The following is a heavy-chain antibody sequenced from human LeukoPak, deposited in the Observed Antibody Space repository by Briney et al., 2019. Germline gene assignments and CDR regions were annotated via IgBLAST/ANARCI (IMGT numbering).Heavy chain of an antibody. J-gene: IGHJ3*02. CDR1: GLTFSSYS. V-gene: IGHV3-21*04. Sequence: PGGSLRLSCAASGLTFSSYSMNWVRQAPGKGLEWVSSISSSSNYIYYADSVKGRFTISRDNAKNSLYLQMNSLRAEDTALYYCIKDMGFDLLKDAFEIWGQGTMVTVSS. CDR2: ISSSSNYI. CDR3: IKDMGFDLLKDAFEI. D-gene: IGHD3-10*01.